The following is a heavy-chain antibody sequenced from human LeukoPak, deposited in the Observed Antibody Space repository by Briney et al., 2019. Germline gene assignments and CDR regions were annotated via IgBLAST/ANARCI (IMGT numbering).Heavy chain of an antibody. D-gene: IGHD3-22*01. Sequence: QPGGSLRLSCAASGFTFDDYAMPWVRQAPGKGLEWVSGITWNRDNIGYGDSVKGRFTISRDNVKNALYLQMNSLRPEDTALYYCAKDLSSAITSALVLDVWGQGTTVIVSS. CDR3: AKDLSSAITSALVLDV. V-gene: IGHV3-9*01. CDR2: ITWNRDNI. CDR1: GFTFDDYA. J-gene: IGHJ6*02.